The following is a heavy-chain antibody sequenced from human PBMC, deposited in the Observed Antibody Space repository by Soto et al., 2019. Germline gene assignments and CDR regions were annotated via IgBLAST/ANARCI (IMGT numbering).Heavy chain of an antibody. CDR3: ARGEGYCTNGVCSHFDY. CDR2: INWNGGST. CDR1: GFTFDDYG. J-gene: IGHJ4*02. Sequence: EVQLVESGGGVVRPGGSLRLSCAASGFTFDDYGMSWVRQAPGKGLEWVSGINWNGGSTGYADSVKGRFTISSDNAKNSLYLQMNSLRDEDTALYHCARGEGYCTNGVCSHFDYWGQGTLVTVSS. D-gene: IGHD2-8*01. V-gene: IGHV3-20*01.